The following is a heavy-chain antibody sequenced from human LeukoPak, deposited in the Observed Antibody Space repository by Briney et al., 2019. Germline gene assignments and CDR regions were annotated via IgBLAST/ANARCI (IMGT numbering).Heavy chain of an antibody. J-gene: IGHJ6*03. CDR1: GGSISSYY. V-gene: IGHV4-59*01. CDR2: IYYSGYT. Sequence: PSETLSLTCTVSGGSISSYYWSWIRQPPGKGLKWIGNIYYSGYTTYSPSLRSRVTISVDTSKNQFSLKLSSVTAADTAVYYCARETSQKGTHYMDVWGKGTTITISS. CDR3: ARETSQKGTHYMDV. D-gene: IGHD3-10*01.